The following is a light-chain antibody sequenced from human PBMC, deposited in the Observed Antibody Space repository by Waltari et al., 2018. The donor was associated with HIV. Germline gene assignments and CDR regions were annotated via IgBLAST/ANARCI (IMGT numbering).Light chain of an antibody. Sequence: QSALTQPASVSGSPGQSITISCTGTSSDVGDYNYVSWYQQHPGKAPNLMIDDVNKRPSGVYKRVSGSKSGKTASLTISGLQAEDEADYYCCSYAGSSTVVFGGGTKLTVL. CDR3: CSYAGSSTVV. CDR1: SSDVGDYNY. J-gene: IGLJ2*01. V-gene: IGLV2-23*02. CDR2: DVN.